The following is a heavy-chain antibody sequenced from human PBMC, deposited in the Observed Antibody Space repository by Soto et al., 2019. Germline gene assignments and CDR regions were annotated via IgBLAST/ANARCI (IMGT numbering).Heavy chain of an antibody. D-gene: IGHD5-12*01. Sequence: QVQLVQSGAAVKKTGSSVKVSCKASGDTVSGSSLSWVRQAPGQGLEWMGGIIPLFGTTNYAQRFQGRVTITADKSTSTAYMELSSLKSEDTAIYYCARDLGSGYDPGDYWGQGTLVTVSS. CDR3: ARDLGSGYDPGDY. J-gene: IGHJ4*02. V-gene: IGHV1-69*14. CDR1: GDTVSGSS. CDR2: IIPLFGTT.